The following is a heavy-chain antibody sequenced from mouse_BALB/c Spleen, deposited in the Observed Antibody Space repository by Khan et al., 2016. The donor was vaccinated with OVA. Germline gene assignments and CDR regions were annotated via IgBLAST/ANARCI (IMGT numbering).Heavy chain of an antibody. D-gene: IGHD1-1*02. CDR2: INPSNGDT. J-gene: IGHJ3*01. Sequence: VQLQQSGAELVKPGASVKLSCKASGYTFTSYYIYWVKQRPGQGLEWIGGINPSNGDTYFNEKFGSKATLTVDKSSSTALLQVSSLTSEDSAVYYCTRSGWAAFAYWGQGTLVTVSA. V-gene: IGHV1S81*02. CDR3: TRSGWAAFAY. CDR1: GYTFTSYY.